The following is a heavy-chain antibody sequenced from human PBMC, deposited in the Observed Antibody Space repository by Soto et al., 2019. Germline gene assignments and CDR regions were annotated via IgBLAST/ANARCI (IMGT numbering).Heavy chain of an antibody. D-gene: IGHD3-3*01. J-gene: IGHJ4*02. CDR2: IISDGTYT. V-gene: IGHV3-21*01. Sequence: EVQLVESGGGLVKPGGSLRLSCAASGFIFSSYSMNWVRQAPGKGLEWVSSIISDGTYTYYADSVKGRFTISRDNAKNSLFLQMSSLRAEDTGVYYCAIVTEGILRTGRYSYWGQGTLVTVSS. CDR1: GFIFSSYS. CDR3: AIVTEGILRTGRYSY.